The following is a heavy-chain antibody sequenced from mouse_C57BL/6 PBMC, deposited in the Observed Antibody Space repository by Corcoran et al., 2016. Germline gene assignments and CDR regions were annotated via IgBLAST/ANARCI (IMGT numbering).Heavy chain of an antibody. J-gene: IGHJ1*03. V-gene: IGHV8-12*01. CDR3: ARKDYSNSYWYFDV. Sequence: QVPLKESGPGILQSSQTLSLTCSFSGFSLSTSGMGVRWIRQPSGKGLEWLAHIYWDDEKRYNPSLKSRLTISKDTSRNQVFLKITSVDTADTATDYCARKDYSNSYWYFDVWGTGTTVTVSS. CDR1: GFSLSTSGMG. D-gene: IGHD2-5*01. CDR2: IYWDDEK.